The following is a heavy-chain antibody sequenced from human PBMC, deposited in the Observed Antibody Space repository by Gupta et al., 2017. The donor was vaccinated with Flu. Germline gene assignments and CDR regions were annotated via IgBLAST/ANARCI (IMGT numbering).Heavy chain of an antibody. V-gene: IGHV3-49*03. CDR1: GFTFGDHV. CDR3: TRQHRGSL. J-gene: IGHJ4*02. D-gene: IGHD3-10*01. CDR2: IRSKAYGGTI. Sequence: SCTASGFTFGDHVMSWFRQPPGKGLEWVAYIRSKAYGGTIEYAASVRGRFIISRDDSKSTGYLQMNSLKTEDTGVYYCTRQHRGSLWGQGTLVTVSS.